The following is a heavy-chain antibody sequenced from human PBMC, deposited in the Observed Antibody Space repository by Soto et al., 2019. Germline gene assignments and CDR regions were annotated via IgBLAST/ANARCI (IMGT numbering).Heavy chain of an antibody. D-gene: IGHD3-22*01. CDR2: MYYSGGA. CDR1: GEFVSGNY. CDR3: ASYKRMIAEF. J-gene: IGHJ4*02. Sequence: PETLCLTWTVSGEFVSGNYWSWIRQPPGKQLEWIGYMYYSGGANYNPSLKSRVTMSVDTSMNQFSLTLSSASAADTAINNCASYKRMIAEFWGQGILVTVS. V-gene: IGHV4-59*08.